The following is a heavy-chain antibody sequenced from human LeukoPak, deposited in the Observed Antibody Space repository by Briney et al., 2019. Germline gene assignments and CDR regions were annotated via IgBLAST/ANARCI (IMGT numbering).Heavy chain of an antibody. CDR2: ISPYNGGT. J-gene: IGHJ6*02. V-gene: IGHV1-18*04. Sequence: ASVKVSCKEAGYINSSYYTHGVRQAPGQGLEWMGWISPYNGGTNYAQKLQGRVTMTTDTSTSTAYMEVKSLRSDDTAVYYCARDGSGSDYNSYYAMDLWGQGTTITVSS. CDR1: GYINSSYY. D-gene: IGHD3-10*01. CDR3: ARDGSGSDYNSYYAMDL.